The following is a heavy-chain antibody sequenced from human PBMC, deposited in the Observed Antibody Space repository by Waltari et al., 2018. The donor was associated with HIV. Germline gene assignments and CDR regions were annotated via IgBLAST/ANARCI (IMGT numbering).Heavy chain of an antibody. CDR3: ARDPYSSGWYWFDP. Sequence: QVQLVQSGAEVKKPGSSVKVSCKASGGTFSSYAISWVRQAPGPGREWMGRIIPILGIANYAQKFQGRVTITADKSTSTAYMELSSLRSEDTAVYYCARDPYSSGWYWFDPWGQGTLVTVSS. D-gene: IGHD6-19*01. CDR1: GGTFSSYA. V-gene: IGHV1-69*04. CDR2: IIPILGIA. J-gene: IGHJ5*02.